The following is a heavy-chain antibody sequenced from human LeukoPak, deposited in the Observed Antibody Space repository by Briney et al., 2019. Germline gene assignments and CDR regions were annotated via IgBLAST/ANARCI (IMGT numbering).Heavy chain of an antibody. CDR1: GFTYSNYW. CDR2: INSDGSST. V-gene: IGHV3-74*01. CDR3: ARGFGANYNWFDP. Sequence: GGSLRLSCAVSGFTYSNYWMHWVRQAPGKGLVWVSRINSDGSSTTYADSVKGRFTISRDNAKNTLYLQMNSLRAEDTAVYNCARGFGANYNWFDPWGQGTLVTVSS. D-gene: IGHD4/OR15-4a*01. J-gene: IGHJ5*02.